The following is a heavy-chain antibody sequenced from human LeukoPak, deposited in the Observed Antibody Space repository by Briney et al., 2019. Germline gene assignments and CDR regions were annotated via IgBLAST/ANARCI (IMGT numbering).Heavy chain of an antibody. J-gene: IGHJ3*02. CDR2: ISSSGNTI. V-gene: IGHV3-11*01. Sequence: PGGSLRLSCAASGFTFNDYYMSWIRQAPGKGLGWVSYISSSGNTIYYADSVKGRFTISRDNAKKSLYLQMNSLRAEDTAVYYCARVRYDSSGFYYGARYAFDIWGQGTMVTVSS. CDR1: GFTFNDYY. CDR3: ARVRYDSSGFYYGARYAFDI. D-gene: IGHD3-22*01.